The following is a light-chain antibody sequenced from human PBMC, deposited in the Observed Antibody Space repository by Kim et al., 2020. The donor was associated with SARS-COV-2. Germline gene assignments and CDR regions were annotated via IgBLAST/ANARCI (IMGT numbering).Light chain of an antibody. CDR3: QAWDSSTAI. J-gene: IGLJ2*01. CDR1: KLSNKY. Sequence: SYELTQPPSVSVSPGQTASITCSGDKLSNKYASWYQQKPGQSPLLVIYQDKKRPSGIPERFSGSNSGNTATLTISGTQAMDEADYYCQAWDSSTAIFGGGTQLTVL. CDR2: QDK. V-gene: IGLV3-1*01.